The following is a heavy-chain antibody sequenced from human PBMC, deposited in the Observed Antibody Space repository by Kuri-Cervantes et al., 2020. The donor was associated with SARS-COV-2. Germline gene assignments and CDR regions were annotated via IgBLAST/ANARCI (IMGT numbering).Heavy chain of an antibody. V-gene: IGHV3-73*01. CDR1: GFLFSASA. J-gene: IGHJ4*02. D-gene: IGHD2-15*01. CDR3: TRQEWWFDY. CDR2: VRDKANNYAT. Sequence: GASLKISWEVSGFLFSASAIHWVRQASGKGLEWVGRVRDKANNYATAYAASVKGRFTISRVDSKNTAYLQMNSLKTEDTAVYYCTRQEWWFDYWGQGTLVTVSS.